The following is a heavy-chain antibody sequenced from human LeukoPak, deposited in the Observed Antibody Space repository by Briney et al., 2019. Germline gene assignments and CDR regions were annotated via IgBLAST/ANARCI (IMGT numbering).Heavy chain of an antibody. Sequence: GASVKVSCKASGYTFTSYGISWVRQAPGQGLEWMGWISAYNGNTNYAQKLQGRVTLTTDTSTSTAYMDLRSLRSDDTAVYYCARAHGYDSSGYSEAYFDYWGQGTLVTVSS. CDR2: ISAYNGNT. CDR1: GYTFTSYG. J-gene: IGHJ4*02. V-gene: IGHV1-18*01. D-gene: IGHD3-22*01. CDR3: ARAHGYDSSGYSEAYFDY.